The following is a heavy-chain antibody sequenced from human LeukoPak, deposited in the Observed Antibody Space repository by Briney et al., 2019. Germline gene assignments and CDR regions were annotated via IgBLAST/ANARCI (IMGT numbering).Heavy chain of an antibody. D-gene: IGHD6-19*01. Sequence: SETLSLTCTVSGGSISSYYWSWIRQPPGKGLEWIGYIYYSGSTNYNPSLKSRVTISVDTSKNQFSLKLSSATAADTAVYYCARVGTSGWYSRWGQGTLVTVSS. V-gene: IGHV4-59*01. CDR2: IYYSGST. CDR1: GGSISSYY. CDR3: ARVGTSGWYSR. J-gene: IGHJ4*02.